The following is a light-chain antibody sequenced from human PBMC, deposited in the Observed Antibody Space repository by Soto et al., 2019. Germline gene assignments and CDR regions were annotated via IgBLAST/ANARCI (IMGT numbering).Light chain of an antibody. CDR3: HQYSGPPYT. J-gene: IGKJ2*01. Sequence: EIVLAQSPGTLSLSPGETVTLSCRASQSVSSSYFGWFQQRPGQAPRLLIYDTFYRAAGIPDRFSGSGSGTDFTLTISRLEPEDFAVYYCHQYSGPPYTVGQGTKVDIK. CDR2: DTF. CDR1: QSVSSSY. V-gene: IGKV3-20*01.